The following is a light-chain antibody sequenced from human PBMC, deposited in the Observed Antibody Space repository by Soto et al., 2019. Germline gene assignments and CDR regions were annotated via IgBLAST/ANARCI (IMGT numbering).Light chain of an antibody. CDR1: QSISSY. V-gene: IGKV1-39*01. CDR3: QQSYSTPSIT. Sequence: DIQMTQSPSSLSSSVGDRVTITCRASQSISSYLNWYQQKPGKAPQLLIYAASSLQSGVPSMFSGSGSGTDFTLTISRLQPEYFATYYCQQSYSTPSITFGQGTRLEIK. J-gene: IGKJ5*01. CDR2: AAS.